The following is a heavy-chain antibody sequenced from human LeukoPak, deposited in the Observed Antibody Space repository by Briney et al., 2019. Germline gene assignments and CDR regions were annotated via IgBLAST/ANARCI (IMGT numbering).Heavy chain of an antibody. CDR1: GFTFSNCE. Sequence: TGGSLRLSCAASGFTFSNCEMNWVRQAPGKGLEWVAHITDTGTTIYYADSARGRFTISRDNAKNSLYLQMDSLRAEDTAVYYCTILDAGIDFDYWGRGTPVTVSS. CDR2: ITDTGTTI. V-gene: IGHV3-48*03. D-gene: IGHD3-3*01. CDR3: TILDAGIDFDY. J-gene: IGHJ4*02.